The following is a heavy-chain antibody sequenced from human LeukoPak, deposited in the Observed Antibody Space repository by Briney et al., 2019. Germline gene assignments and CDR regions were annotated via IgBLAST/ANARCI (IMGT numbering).Heavy chain of an antibody. CDR3: ARDIGGSSGWYNYFDY. J-gene: IGHJ4*02. Sequence: SQTLSLTCTVSGGSISSGSYYWSRIRQPAGKGLEWIVRIYTSGSTNYNPSLKSRVTISVDTSKNQFSLKLSSVTAADTAVYYCARDIGGSSGWYNYFDYWGQGTLVTVSS. V-gene: IGHV4-61*02. CDR1: GGSISSGSYY. D-gene: IGHD6-19*01. CDR2: IYTSGST.